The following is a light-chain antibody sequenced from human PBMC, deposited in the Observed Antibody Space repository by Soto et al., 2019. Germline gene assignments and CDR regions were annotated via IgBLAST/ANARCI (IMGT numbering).Light chain of an antibody. CDR3: QQSYSPPPWA. J-gene: IGKJ1*01. CDR1: QSISFY. CDR2: ATS. V-gene: IGKV1-39*01. Sequence: EIQMTQSPSSLSATVGDRVTITCRASQSISFYLNWYQQKPGKAPNLLIYATSSLQSGVPSRFSGSGSGTDFNLTISSLQPEDFATYYCQQSYSPPPWALGQGTKVDIK.